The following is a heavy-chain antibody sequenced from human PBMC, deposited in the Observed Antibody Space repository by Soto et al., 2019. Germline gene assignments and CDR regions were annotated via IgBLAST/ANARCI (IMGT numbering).Heavy chain of an antibody. V-gene: IGHV3-21*01. CDR1: GFTFSSYS. J-gene: IGHJ5*02. CDR3: ARESNGGPAATLFWFDP. CDR2: ISSSSSYI. D-gene: IGHD2-2*01. Sequence: GGSLRLSCAASGFTFSSYSMNWVRQAPGKGLEWVSSISSSSSYIYYADSVKGRFTISRDNAKNSLYLQMNSLRAEDTAVYYCARESNGGPAATLFWFDPWGQGTLVTVSS.